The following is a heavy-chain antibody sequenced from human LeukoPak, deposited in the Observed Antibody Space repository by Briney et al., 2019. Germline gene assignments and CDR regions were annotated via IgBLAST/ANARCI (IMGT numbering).Heavy chain of an antibody. V-gene: IGHV1-8*01. CDR2: MNPNSGNT. D-gene: IGHD3-10*01. Sequence: ASVKVSCKASGYTFTSYDINWVRQATGQGLEWMGWMNPNSGNTGYAQKFQGRVTMTRNTYISTAYMELSSLRSEDTAVYYCARGRVTMVRGGRGPYYMDVWGKGTTVTISS. CDR1: GYTFTSYD. J-gene: IGHJ6*03. CDR3: ARGRVTMVRGGRGPYYMDV.